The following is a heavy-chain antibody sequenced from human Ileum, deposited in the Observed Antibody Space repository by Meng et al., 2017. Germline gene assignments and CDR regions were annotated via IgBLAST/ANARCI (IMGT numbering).Heavy chain of an antibody. V-gene: IGHV4-34*01. CDR2: INHSGST. CDR1: GGSFSGYY. CDR3: ARGGPWFDP. J-gene: IGHJ5*02. Sequence: QVQLQQWGAGLLKPSETLSLTLAVYGGSFSGYYWSWIRQPPGKGLEWIGEINHSGSTNYNPSLKSRVTISVDTSKNQFSLKLSSVTAADTAVYYCARGGPWFDPWGQGTLVTVSS.